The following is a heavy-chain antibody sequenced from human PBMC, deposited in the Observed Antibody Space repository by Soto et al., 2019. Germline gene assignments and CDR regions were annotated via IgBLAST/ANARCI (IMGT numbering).Heavy chain of an antibody. D-gene: IGHD3-22*01. CDR2: IWYDGSNK. Sequence: GGSLRLSCAASGFSFSSYGMHWVRQAPGKGLEWVAVIWYDGSNKYYADSVKGRFTISRDNSKNTLYLQMNSLRAEDTAVYYCARDNLVGYYYDSSGYYLWGQGTLVTVSS. V-gene: IGHV3-33*01. J-gene: IGHJ5*02. CDR1: GFSFSSYG. CDR3: ARDNLVGYYYDSSGYYL.